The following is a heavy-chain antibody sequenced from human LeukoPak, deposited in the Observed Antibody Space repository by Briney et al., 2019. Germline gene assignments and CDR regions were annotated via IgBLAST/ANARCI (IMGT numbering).Heavy chain of an antibody. CDR1: GYTFTSYG. V-gene: IGHV1-18*01. Sequence: ASVKVSCKASGYTFTSYGISWVRQAPGQGLEWMGWISAYNGNTNYAQKFQGRVTMTRDTSTSTVYMELSSLRSEDTAVYYCARDAPDDTSGYYFDYWGQGTLVTVSS. CDR2: ISAYNGNT. CDR3: ARDAPDDTSGYYFDY. J-gene: IGHJ4*02. D-gene: IGHD3-22*01.